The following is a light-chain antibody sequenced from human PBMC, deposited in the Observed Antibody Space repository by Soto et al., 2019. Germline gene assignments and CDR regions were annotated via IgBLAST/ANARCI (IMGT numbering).Light chain of an antibody. CDR3: QQYYSYAYT. CDR2: PAS. V-gene: IGKV1-17*01. J-gene: IGKJ5*01. CDR1: QDIRND. Sequence: DIQMTQSPSSLSASVGDRVTITCRASQDIRNDLGWYKQKPGKAPKRLIYPASTLQSGVPSRFSGSGSGTDFTLTISCLQSEDFATYYCQQYYSYAYTFGQGTRLEIK.